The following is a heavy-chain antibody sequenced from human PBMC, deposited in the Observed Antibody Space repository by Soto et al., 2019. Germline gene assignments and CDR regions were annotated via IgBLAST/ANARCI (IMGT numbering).Heavy chain of an antibody. CDR3: ARRSFGSSPSTPYYFDY. V-gene: IGHV5-51*01. Sequence: GESLKISCKGSGYSFTSYWIGWVRQMPGKGLEWMGIIYPGDSDTRYSPSFQGQVTISADKSISTAYLQWSSLKASDTAMYYCARRSFGSSPSTPYYFDYWGQGTLVTVSS. CDR2: IYPGDSDT. D-gene: IGHD6-13*01. CDR1: GYSFTSYW. J-gene: IGHJ4*02.